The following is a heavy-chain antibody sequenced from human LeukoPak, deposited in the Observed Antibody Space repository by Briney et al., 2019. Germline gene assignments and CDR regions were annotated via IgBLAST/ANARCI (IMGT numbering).Heavy chain of an antibody. D-gene: IGHD4-11*01. CDR2: ITSSSSHI. CDR1: RFTFSHYS. J-gene: IGHJ6*03. V-gene: IGHV3-21*01. CDR3: ARVMMGATVTTFHYYCMDV. Sequence: GGSLRLSCAASRFTFSHYSIDWVRQAPGKGLERVASITSSSSHIYYADSVKGRFTISRDNAKNALYLQMNSLRAEDTAIYYCARVMMGATVTTFHYYCMDVWGVGTTVTVSS.